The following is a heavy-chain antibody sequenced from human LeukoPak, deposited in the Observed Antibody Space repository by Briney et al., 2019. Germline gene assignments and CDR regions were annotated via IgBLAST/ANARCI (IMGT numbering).Heavy chain of an antibody. D-gene: IGHD2-2*01. CDR3: ARGPCSSTSCYFNY. J-gene: IGHJ4*02. CDR2: INHSGST. Sequence: SETLSLTCAVYGGSFSGYYWSWIRQPPGKGLEWIGEINHSGSTNYNPSLKSRVTISVDTSKNQFSLKLSSATAADTAVYYCARGPCSSTSCYFNYWGQGTLVTVSS. V-gene: IGHV4-34*01. CDR1: GGSFSGYY.